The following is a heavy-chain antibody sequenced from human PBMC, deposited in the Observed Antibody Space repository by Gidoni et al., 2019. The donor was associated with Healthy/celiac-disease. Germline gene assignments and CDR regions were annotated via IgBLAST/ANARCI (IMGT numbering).Heavy chain of an antibody. J-gene: IGHJ4*02. D-gene: IGHD1-20*01. CDR3: TRPDITGTTR. V-gene: IGHV3-73*01. Sequence: EVQLVESGGGLVQPGGSLKLSCAASGFTFSGSAMHWVRQASGKGLEWVGRIRSKANSYATAYAASVKGRFTISRDDSKNTAYLQMNSLKTEDTAVYYCTRPDITGTTRWGQGTLVTVSS. CDR1: GFTFSGSA. CDR2: IRSKANSYAT.